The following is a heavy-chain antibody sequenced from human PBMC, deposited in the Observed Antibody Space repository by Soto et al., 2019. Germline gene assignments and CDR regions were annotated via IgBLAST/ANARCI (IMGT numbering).Heavy chain of an antibody. CDR2: IKSKTDGGTT. V-gene: IGHV3-15*01. J-gene: IGHJ3*02. CDR3: TTDGTYVDIVATFLGHDAFDI. CDR1: GFTFSNAW. D-gene: IGHD5-12*01. Sequence: GGSLRLSCAASGFTFSNAWMSWVRQAPGKGLEWVGRIKSKTDGGTTDYAAPVKGRFTISRDDSKNRLYLQMNSLKTEDTAVYYCTTDGTYVDIVATFLGHDAFDIWGQGTMVTVSS.